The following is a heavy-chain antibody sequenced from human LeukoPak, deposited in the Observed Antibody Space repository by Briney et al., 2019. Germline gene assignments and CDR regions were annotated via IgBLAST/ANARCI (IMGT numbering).Heavy chain of an antibody. Sequence: GGSLRLSCAASGFTFSSYSMNWVRQAPGKGLEWVANIKQDGSQKSYVDSVKGRFTISRDNANNLLYLQMNSLRAEDTAVYYCARESFAARWDWGQGTLVTVSS. J-gene: IGHJ4*02. V-gene: IGHV3-7*01. D-gene: IGHD6-6*01. CDR3: ARESFAARWD. CDR2: IKQDGSQK. CDR1: GFTFSSYS.